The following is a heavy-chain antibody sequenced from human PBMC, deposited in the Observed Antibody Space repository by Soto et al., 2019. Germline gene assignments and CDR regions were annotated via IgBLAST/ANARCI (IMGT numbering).Heavy chain of an antibody. CDR1: GYTFTSYG. CDR3: ARVSGYCSGGSCYSRYAFDI. V-gene: IGHV1-18*01. Sequence: ASVKVSCKASGYTFTSYGISWVRQAPGQGLEWMGWISAYNGNTNYAQKLQGRVTMTTDTSASTAYMELSSLRSEDTAVYYCARVSGYCSGGSCYSRYAFDIWGQGTMVTVSS. J-gene: IGHJ3*02. D-gene: IGHD2-15*01. CDR2: ISAYNGNT.